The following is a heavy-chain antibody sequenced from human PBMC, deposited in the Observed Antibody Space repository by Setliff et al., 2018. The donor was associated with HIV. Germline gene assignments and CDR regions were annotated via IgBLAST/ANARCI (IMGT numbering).Heavy chain of an antibody. J-gene: IGHJ4*02. CDR1: GYNFGIYW. D-gene: IGHD1-1*01. CDR2: INSDGSGT. V-gene: IGHV3-74*01. Sequence: GGSLRLSCAASGYNFGIYWMHWVRQVPGKGLVWVSHINSDGSGTKYADSVKGRFTMSRDNAKNTLYLQMNSLRAEDTAVYYCARARGTNWPFDYWGQGTLVTVSS. CDR3: ARARGTNWPFDY.